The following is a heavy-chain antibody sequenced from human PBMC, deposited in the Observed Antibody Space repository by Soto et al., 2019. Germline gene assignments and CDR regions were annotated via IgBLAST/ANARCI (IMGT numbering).Heavy chain of an antibody. CDR3: ARGHIYCGLGSYSFYTDF. Sequence: GASVKVYCKASGYTFTSYDMHWVRQAPGQRLEWMGWINAVNGNTKYSQQFQGRVTITRDTSASTAYMELSSLRSEDTAIYFCARGHIYCGLGSYSFYTDFCGKGTSVSVFS. J-gene: IGHJ6*03. V-gene: IGHV1-3*01. CDR1: GYTFTSYD. CDR2: INAVNGNT. D-gene: IGHD2-21*01.